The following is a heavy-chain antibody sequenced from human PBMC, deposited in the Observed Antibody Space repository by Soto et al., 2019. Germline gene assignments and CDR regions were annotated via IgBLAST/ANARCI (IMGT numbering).Heavy chain of an antibody. CDR1: GFTFSSYA. CDR3: AKPLPRGDYWNPVNYYYYYYMDV. CDR2: ISASAGST. J-gene: IGHJ6*03. Sequence: GGSLRLSCAASGFTFSSYAMSWVRQAPGKGLEWVSGISASAGSTYYADSVKGRFTISRDNSKNTLYLKMNSLRAEDTAVYYCAKPLPRGDYWNPVNYYYYYYMDVWGKGTTVTVSS. V-gene: IGHV3-23*01. D-gene: IGHD1-1*01.